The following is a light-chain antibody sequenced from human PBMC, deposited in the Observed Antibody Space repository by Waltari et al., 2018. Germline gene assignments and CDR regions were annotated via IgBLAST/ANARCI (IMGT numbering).Light chain of an antibody. J-gene: IGLJ3*02. CDR2: DNS. V-gene: IGLV3-21*02. CDR1: NIDSYS. Sequence: VLTQPPSLSVAPGQTAKITCGRNNIDSYSVHWYRQKPGQAPVVVLYDNSDRPPGIPERFSGSNSGNTATLTISRVEAGDEADYYCQVWDSNIDHGVFGGGTKLTVL. CDR3: QVWDSNIDHGV.